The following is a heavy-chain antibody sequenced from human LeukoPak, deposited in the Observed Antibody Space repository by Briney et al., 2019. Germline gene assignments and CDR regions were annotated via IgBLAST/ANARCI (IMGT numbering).Heavy chain of an antibody. Sequence: PSETLSLTCAVYGGSFSGYYWSWIRQPPGKGLEWIGEINHSGSTNYNPSLKSRVTISVDTSKNQFSLKLSSVTAADTAVYYCARKQQLVRGHWFDPWGQGTLVTVSS. J-gene: IGHJ5*02. CDR1: GGSFSGYY. D-gene: IGHD6-13*01. CDR3: ARKQQLVRGHWFDP. V-gene: IGHV4-34*01. CDR2: INHSGST.